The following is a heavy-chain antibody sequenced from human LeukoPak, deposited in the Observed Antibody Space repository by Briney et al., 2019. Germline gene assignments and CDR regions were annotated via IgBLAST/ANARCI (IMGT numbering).Heavy chain of an antibody. V-gene: IGHV4-4*02. CDR3: ARTTGYSSTWELDS. D-gene: IGHD6-13*01. CDR1: GGSISNITNSNW. CDR2: IYHSGST. Sequence: SETLSLTCAVSGGSISNITNSNWWSWVRQPPGKGLEWIGEIYHSGSTNYNPSLKSRVTISVDKSKNQFSLKLSSVTAADTAVYYCARTTGYSSTWELDSWGQGTLVTVSS. J-gene: IGHJ4*02.